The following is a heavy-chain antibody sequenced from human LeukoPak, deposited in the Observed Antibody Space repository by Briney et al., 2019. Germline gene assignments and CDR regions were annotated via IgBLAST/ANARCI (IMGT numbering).Heavy chain of an antibody. J-gene: IGHJ4*02. CDR3: ARTSYYDFLSGYQGRPFDY. CDR1: GYTFTSYD. Sequence: ASVKVSCKASGYTFTSYDINWVRQATGQGLEWMGWMNPKSGNTGYAQKVQGRVTITRNTAISTAYMELSNVRSEDTAVYYCARTSYYDFLSGYQGRPFDYWGQGTLVTVSS. CDR2: MNPKSGNT. V-gene: IGHV1-8*03. D-gene: IGHD3-3*01.